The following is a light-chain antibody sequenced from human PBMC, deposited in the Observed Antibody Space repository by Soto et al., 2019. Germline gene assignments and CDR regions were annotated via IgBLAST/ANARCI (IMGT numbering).Light chain of an antibody. CDR3: QQYINRWT. CDR1: QSISTW. Sequence: DIQMTQSPSTLSASVGGRVTITCRASQSISTWLAWYQQKPGKAPKLLIYKASSLESGVPSRFSGSGSGTEFTLTISSLQPDDFATYYCQQYINRWTFGQGTKV. V-gene: IGKV1-5*03. CDR2: KAS. J-gene: IGKJ1*01.